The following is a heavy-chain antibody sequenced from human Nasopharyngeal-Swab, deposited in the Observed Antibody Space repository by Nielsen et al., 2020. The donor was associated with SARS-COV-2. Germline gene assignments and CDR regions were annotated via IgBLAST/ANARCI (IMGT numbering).Heavy chain of an antibody. Sequence: WIRQPPGKGLEWVSSISSSSYIYYADSVKGRFTISRDNAKNSLYLQMNSLRAEDTAVYYCARDFRELVGAFDIWGQGTMGTVSS. V-gene: IGHV3-69-1*01. J-gene: IGHJ3*02. D-gene: IGHD6-13*01. CDR2: ISSSSYI. CDR3: ARDFRELVGAFDI.